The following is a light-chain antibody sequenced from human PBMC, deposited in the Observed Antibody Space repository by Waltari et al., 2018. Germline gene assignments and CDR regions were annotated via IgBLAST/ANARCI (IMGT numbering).Light chain of an antibody. CDR3: QQTNIFPCT. V-gene: IGKV1D-12*01. CDR2: GTS. CDR1: QGVSSS. J-gene: IGKJ3*01. Sequence: DTQLTPSPSSVSASVGDSATITCRATQGVSSSLAWYQQKPGKAPNLLIYGTSILRGGVPSRFSGRGSGTDFALTISGLQPEDFATYYCQQTNIFPCTFGPGTKVDI.